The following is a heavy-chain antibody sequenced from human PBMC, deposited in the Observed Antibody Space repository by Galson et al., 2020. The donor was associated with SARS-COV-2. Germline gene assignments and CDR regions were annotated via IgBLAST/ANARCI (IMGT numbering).Heavy chain of an antibody. CDR2: ISSSSSYI. CDR1: GFTFSSYS. V-gene: IGHV3-21*01. CDR3: ARDPGSWYGGFDY. Sequence: GESLKISCAASGFTFSSYSMNWVRQAPGKGLEWVSSISSSSSYIYYADSVKGRFTISRDNAKNSLYLQMNSLRAEDTAVYYCARDPGSWYGGFDYWGQGTLVTVSS. D-gene: IGHD6-13*01. J-gene: IGHJ4*02.